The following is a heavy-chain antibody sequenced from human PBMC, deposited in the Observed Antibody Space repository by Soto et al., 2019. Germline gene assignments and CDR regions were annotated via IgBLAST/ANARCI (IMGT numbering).Heavy chain of an antibody. Sequence: VQLVESGGGVVQPGRSLRLSCTAFGFTFSSSAMTWVRQAPGKGLEWVSAISGGDGSPSYADSVKGRFTISRDNSKNTLYLHMNSLRADDTAAYYCAKWHTYNYDSLAFSGFDCWGQGTQVTVSS. CDR2: ISGGDGSP. J-gene: IGHJ4*02. CDR1: GFTFSSSA. CDR3: AKWHTYNYDSLAFSGFDC. V-gene: IGHV3-23*04. D-gene: IGHD3-16*01.